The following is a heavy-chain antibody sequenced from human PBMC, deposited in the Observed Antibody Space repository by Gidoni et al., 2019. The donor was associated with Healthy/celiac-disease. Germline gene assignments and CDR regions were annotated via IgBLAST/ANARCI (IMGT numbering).Heavy chain of an antibody. CDR1: GYTFTCFY. J-gene: IGHJ4*02. V-gene: IGHV1-2*02. Sequence: QVQLVQSGAEVKKPGASVKVSCKASGYTFTCFYMHWVRQAPGQGLEWMGWINPNSGGTNYAQKFQGRVTMTRETSISTAYMEMSRLRSDDTAVYYCARESGHYYDTSGFDYWGQGTLVTVSS. D-gene: IGHD3-22*01. CDR3: ARESGHYYDTSGFDY. CDR2: INPNSGGT.